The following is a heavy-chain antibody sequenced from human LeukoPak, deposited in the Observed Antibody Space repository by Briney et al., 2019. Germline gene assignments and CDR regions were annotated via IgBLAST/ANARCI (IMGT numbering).Heavy chain of an antibody. V-gene: IGHV3-23*01. Sequence: PGGSLRLSCAASGFTFSRYAMTSVRQGPEEGLEWLSTLSSTGSATDYADSVKGRFTISRDNSNDTLYLQMNSLRAEDTAVYYCARANYYGSGSYYTSPLNGGMDVWGKGTTVTISS. CDR3: ARANYYGSGSYYTSPLNGGMDV. CDR2: LSSTGSAT. J-gene: IGHJ6*04. CDR1: GFTFSRYA. D-gene: IGHD3-10*01.